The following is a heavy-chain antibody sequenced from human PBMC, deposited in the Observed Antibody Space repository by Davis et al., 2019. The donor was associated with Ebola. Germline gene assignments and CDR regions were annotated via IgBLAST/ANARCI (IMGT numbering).Heavy chain of an antibody. CDR1: GGSISNYY. D-gene: IGHD4-17*01. CDR2: IHYGGTT. CDR3: ASLGLTVTTSDDYYYYYGMDV. J-gene: IGHJ6*04. Sequence: MPSETLSLTCTVSGGSISNYYWSWIRQPPGKGLEWIGYIHYGGTTNYNPSLKSRVTISVDTSRNQFSLKLSSVTAADTAVYYCASLGLTVTTSDDYYYYYGMDVWGKGTTVTVSS. V-gene: IGHV4-59*08.